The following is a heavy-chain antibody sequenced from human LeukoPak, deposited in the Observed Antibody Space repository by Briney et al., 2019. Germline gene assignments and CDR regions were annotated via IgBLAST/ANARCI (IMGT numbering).Heavy chain of an antibody. V-gene: IGHV1-69*05. J-gene: IGHJ4*02. CDR2: IIPIFGAT. CDR1: GGTFSSHG. CDR3: ARRWPHSSGYYLFDY. D-gene: IGHD3-22*01. Sequence: GASAKVSCKASGGTFSSHGLSWVRQDPGQGLEWMGGIIPIFGATNYAQNFQGRVTITMDESTSTAYMELSSLRADDTAVYYCARRWPHSSGYYLFDYWGQGTLVTDSS.